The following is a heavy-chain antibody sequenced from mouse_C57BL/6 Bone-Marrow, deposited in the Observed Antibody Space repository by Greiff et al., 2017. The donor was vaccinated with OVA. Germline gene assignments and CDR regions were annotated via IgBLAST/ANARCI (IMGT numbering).Heavy chain of an antibody. CDR2: ISNGGGST. Sequence: EVKLVESGGGLVQPGGSLKLSCAASGFTFSDYYMYWVRQTPEKRLEWVAYISNGGGSTYYPDTVKGRFTISRDNAKNTLYLQMSRLKSEDTAMYYCARDDWDASYAMDYWGQGTSVTVSS. CDR1: GFTFSDYY. CDR3: ARDDWDASYAMDY. V-gene: IGHV5-12*01. D-gene: IGHD4-1*01. J-gene: IGHJ4*01.